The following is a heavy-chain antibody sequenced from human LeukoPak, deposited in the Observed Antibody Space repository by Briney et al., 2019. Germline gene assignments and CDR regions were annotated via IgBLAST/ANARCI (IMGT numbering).Heavy chain of an antibody. J-gene: IGHJ4*02. CDR2: ISSTSSLI. CDR3: ARYNSGWNDY. D-gene: IGHD6-19*01. Sequence: GGSLRLSCAASGFTFSSFNMNWVRQAPGKGLEWVSSISSTSSLIWYADSLKGRFTISGDNAKNSLYLQMDSLRAEDTAVYYCARYNSGWNDYWGQGTLVTVSS. V-gene: IGHV3-21*01. CDR1: GFTFSSFN.